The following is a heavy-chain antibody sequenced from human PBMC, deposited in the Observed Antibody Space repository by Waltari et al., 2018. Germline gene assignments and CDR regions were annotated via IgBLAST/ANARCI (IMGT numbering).Heavy chain of an antibody. V-gene: IGHV4-34*01. Sequence: QVQLQQWGAGLLKPSETLSLTCAVYGGSFSGYYWSWIRQPPGKGLEWMGEINHSGSTNNNPDLRSRVTISVDTSKNQFSLKLSSVTAADTAVYYCARAGESWSRIFDYWGQGTLVTVSS. CDR2: INHSGST. CDR1: GGSFSGYY. D-gene: IGHD6-13*01. CDR3: ARAGESWSRIFDY. J-gene: IGHJ4*02.